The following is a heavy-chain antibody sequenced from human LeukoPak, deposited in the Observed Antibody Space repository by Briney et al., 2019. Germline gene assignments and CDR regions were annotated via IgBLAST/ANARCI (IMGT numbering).Heavy chain of an antibody. CDR2: ISGDGGST. D-gene: IGHD6-19*01. J-gene: IGHJ3*02. CDR1: GFTFDDYA. CDR3: AKDSWGYSSGWFRGTDNDAFDI. Sequence: GGSLRLSCAASGFTFDDYAMHWVRQAPGKGLGWVSLISGDGGSTYYADSVKGRFTISRDNSKNSLYLQMNSLRTEDTALYYCAKDSWGYSSGWFRGTDNDAFDIWGQGTMVTVSS. V-gene: IGHV3-43*02.